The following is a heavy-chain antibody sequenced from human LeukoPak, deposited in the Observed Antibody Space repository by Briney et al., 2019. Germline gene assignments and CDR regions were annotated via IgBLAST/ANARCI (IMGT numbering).Heavy chain of an antibody. D-gene: IGHD2-21*02. V-gene: IGHV4-34*01. CDR1: GGSFSGHC. Sequence: KPSETLSLTCTVYGGSFSGHCWSGIRQPPGKGLEWIGEINHSGSTNYNPSLKSRVTISVDTSKDQFSLKLTSVTAADTAVYYCTRGKPETVFDNWGQGTLVTVSS. J-gene: IGHJ4*02. CDR3: TRGKPETVFDN. CDR2: INHSGST.